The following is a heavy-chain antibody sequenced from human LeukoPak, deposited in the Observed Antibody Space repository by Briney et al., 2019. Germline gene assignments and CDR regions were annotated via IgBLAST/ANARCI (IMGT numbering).Heavy chain of an antibody. CDR1: GGTFSSYA. V-gene: IGHV1-69*05. D-gene: IGHD6-19*01. CDR2: IIPIFGTA. CDR3: ARDRGIAVSDAFDI. J-gene: IGHJ3*02. Sequence: GASVKVSCKASGGTFSSYAISWVRQAPGQGLEWMGGIIPIFGTANYAQKFQGRVTITTDESTSTAYMELSSLRSEDTAVYYCARDRGIAVSDAFDIWGQGTMVTVSS.